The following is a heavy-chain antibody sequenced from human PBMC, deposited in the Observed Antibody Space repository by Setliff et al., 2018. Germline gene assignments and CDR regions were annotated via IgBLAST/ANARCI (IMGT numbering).Heavy chain of an antibody. Sequence: SETLSLTCEVSGGSFSDYYWSWIRQSPGKGLEWLGDFNRTRKIDYSPSLKSRLTISVDTSKKQFSLHLNSVTAADAAMYYCAGGGRYCGGDCYQDDAFDIWGQGTMVTVSS. J-gene: IGHJ3*02. V-gene: IGHV4-34*01. CDR3: AGGGRYCGGDCYQDDAFDI. D-gene: IGHD2-21*02. CDR2: FNRTRKI. CDR1: GGSFSDYY.